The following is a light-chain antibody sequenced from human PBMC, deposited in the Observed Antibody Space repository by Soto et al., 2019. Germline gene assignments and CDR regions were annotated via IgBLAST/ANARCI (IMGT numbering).Light chain of an antibody. CDR2: EVS. CDR3: SSYTAYTTLWV. J-gene: IGLJ3*02. V-gene: IGLV2-14*01. CDR1: SSDVGKYNY. Sequence: QSALTQPASVSGSPGQSITISCTGTSSDVGKYNYVSWYQQHPAKAPKLMIFEVSNRPSGVSNRFSGSKSGNAASLTISGLQAEDEADYYCSSYTAYTTLWVFGGGTKVTVL.